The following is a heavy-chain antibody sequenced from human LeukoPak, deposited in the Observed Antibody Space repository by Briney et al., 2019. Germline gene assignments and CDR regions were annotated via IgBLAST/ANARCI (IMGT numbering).Heavy chain of an antibody. CDR3: ARGEVVGELLFVY. D-gene: IGHD3-10*01. CDR1: GGSISSYY. V-gene: IGHV4-4*09. Sequence: SGTLSLTCTVSGGSISSYYWSWIRQPPGKGLEGIGYIYNSGGTNYNPSLKRRVTISVDTSKNQFSLKLTSVTAADTAVYYCARGEVVGELLFVYWGQGTLATVS. J-gene: IGHJ4*02. CDR2: IYNSGGT.